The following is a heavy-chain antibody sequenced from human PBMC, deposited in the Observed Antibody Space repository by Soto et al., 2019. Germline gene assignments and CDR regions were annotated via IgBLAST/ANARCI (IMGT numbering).Heavy chain of an antibody. V-gene: IGHV4-39*01. CDR3: AMGLGYYFVS. CDR1: AGSVSSSRYF. J-gene: IGHJ4*02. CDR2: IHYGGTS. Sequence: SETLSLTCPVSAGSVSSSRYFWGWIRQSPGKGLEWIGNIHYGGTSYYKASRKSRVSISVDISNNKFSMKLNAVTGGHSAVCSSAMGLGYYFVSRSQRSLVTVSS. D-gene: IGHD7-27*01.